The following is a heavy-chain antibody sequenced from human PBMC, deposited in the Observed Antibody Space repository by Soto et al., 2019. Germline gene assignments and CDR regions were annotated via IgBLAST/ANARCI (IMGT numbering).Heavy chain of an antibody. V-gene: IGHV3-23*01. Sequence: GGSLRLSCAASGFTFSSYAMSWVRQAPGKGLEWVSAISGSGGSTYYADSVKGRFTISRDNSKNTLYLQMNSLRAEDTAVYYFAKVVVAAAAKLKAYYMDVWGKGTTVPVSS. CDR1: GFTFSSYA. CDR3: AKVVVAAAAKLKAYYMDV. J-gene: IGHJ6*03. D-gene: IGHD2-15*01. CDR2: ISGSGGST.